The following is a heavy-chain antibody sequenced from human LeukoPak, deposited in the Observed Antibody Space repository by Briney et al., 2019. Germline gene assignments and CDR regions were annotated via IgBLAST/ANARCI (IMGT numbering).Heavy chain of an antibody. V-gene: IGHV4-59*01. CDR1: GGSISSYY. D-gene: IGHD3-10*01. J-gene: IGHJ3*02. Sequence: PSETLSLTCTVSGGSISSYYWSWIRQPPGKGLEWVGYIYCSGSTNYNPSLKSRVTISVDTSKNQFSLKLTSVTAADTAMYYCARGGWFGEVDAFDIWGQGTMVTVSS. CDR2: IYCSGST. CDR3: ARGGWFGEVDAFDI.